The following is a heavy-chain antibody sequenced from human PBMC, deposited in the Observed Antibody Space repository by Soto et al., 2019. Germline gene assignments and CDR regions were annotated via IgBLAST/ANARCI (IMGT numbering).Heavy chain of an antibody. Sequence: PETLSLTCTVSGGFIWGWIRQSPDKGLEWIGYIYNSGRYNYNPSLESRLTISIDTSKNQFSLRLASVTAADTAVYYCARTLPNRQLFDSWSQGTLVTVSS. J-gene: IGHJ4*02. V-gene: IGHV4-59*01. CDR3: ARTLPNRQLFDS. CDR2: IYNSGRY. CDR1: GGFI. D-gene: IGHD1-1*01.